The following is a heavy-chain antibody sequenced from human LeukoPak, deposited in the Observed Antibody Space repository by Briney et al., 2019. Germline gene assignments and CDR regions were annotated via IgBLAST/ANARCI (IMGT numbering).Heavy chain of an antibody. J-gene: IGHJ4*02. CDR3: ARVHDILTRSRGFDY. CDR1: GFTFSTYG. V-gene: IGHV3-30*19. Sequence: GGSLRLSCPASGFTFSTYGMHWVRQAPGKGLEWVAVISYDGSNKYYADSVKGRFTISRDNSKNTLYLQMNSLRAEDTAVYYCARVHDILTRSRGFDYWGQGTLVTVSS. D-gene: IGHD3-9*01. CDR2: ISYDGSNK.